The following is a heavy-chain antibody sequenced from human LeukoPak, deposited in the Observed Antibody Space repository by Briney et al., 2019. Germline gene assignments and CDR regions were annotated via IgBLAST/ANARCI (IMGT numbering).Heavy chain of an antibody. CDR1: GCTFSSYA. J-gene: IGHJ4*02. CDR3: ARASGSSGWYQYYFDY. CDR2: IIPIFGTA. D-gene: IGHD6-19*01. V-gene: IGHV1-69*13. Sequence: ASVKVSCKASGCTFSSYAISWVRQAPGQGLEWMGGIIPIFGTANYAQKFQGRVTITADESTSTAYMELSSLRFEDTAVYYCARASGSSGWYQYYFDYWGQGTLVTVPS.